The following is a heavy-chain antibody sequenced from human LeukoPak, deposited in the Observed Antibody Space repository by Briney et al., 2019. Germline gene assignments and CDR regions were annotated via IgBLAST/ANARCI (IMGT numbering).Heavy chain of an antibody. D-gene: IGHD3-22*01. J-gene: IGHJ4*02. V-gene: IGHV3-21*01. Sequence: GGSLRLSCAASGFTSSSYSVNWVRQAPGKGLEWVSSISSSSYIYYADSVKGRFTISRDNAKNSLYLQMNSLRAEDTAVYYCARDGYDSSGYYPTGGFDYWGQGTLVTVSS. CDR1: GFTSSSYS. CDR2: ISSSSYI. CDR3: ARDGYDSSGYYPTGGFDY.